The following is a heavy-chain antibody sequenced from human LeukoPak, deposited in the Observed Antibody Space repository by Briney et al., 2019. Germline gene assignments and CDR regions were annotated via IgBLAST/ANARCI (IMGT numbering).Heavy chain of an antibody. Sequence: SETLSLTCTVSGGSTSSYYWGWIRQPPGEGLEWIGYIYDSGSTNYNPSLKSRVTISVDTSKNQFSLKLTSVTAADTAVYYCTKGGRRDILTYWGQGILVTVSP. CDR1: GGSTSSYY. D-gene: IGHD3-9*01. CDR3: TKGGRRDILTY. CDR2: IYDSGST. V-gene: IGHV4-59*01. J-gene: IGHJ4*02.